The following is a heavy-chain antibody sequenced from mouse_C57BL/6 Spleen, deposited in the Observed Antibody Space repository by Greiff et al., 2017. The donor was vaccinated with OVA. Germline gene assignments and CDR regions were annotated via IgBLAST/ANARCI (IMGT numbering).Heavy chain of an antibody. CDR3: ARWYDYDGYAMDY. D-gene: IGHD2-4*01. V-gene: IGHV5-17*01. Sequence: DVQLVESGGGLVKPGGSLKLSCAASGFTFSDYGMHWVRQAPEKGLEWVAYISSGSSTIYYADTVKGRFTISRDNAKNTLFLQMTRLRSEDTAMYYCARWYDYDGYAMDYWGQGTSVTVSS. J-gene: IGHJ4*01. CDR1: GFTFSDYG. CDR2: ISSGSSTI.